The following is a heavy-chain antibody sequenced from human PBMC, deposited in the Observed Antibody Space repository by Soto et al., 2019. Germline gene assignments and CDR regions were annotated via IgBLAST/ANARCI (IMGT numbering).Heavy chain of an antibody. CDR2: IYYSGST. CDR3: ARGSLDIVVVVAATHHDAFDI. CDR1: GGSISSGGYY. D-gene: IGHD2-15*01. Sequence: QVQLQESGPGLVKPSQTLSLTCTVSGGSISSGGYYWSWIHQHPGKGLEWIGYIYYSGSTYYNPSLRSRVTISVDTSKNQFSLKLSSVTAADTAVYYCARGSLDIVVVVAATHHDAFDIWGQGTMVTVSS. V-gene: IGHV4-31*03. J-gene: IGHJ3*02.